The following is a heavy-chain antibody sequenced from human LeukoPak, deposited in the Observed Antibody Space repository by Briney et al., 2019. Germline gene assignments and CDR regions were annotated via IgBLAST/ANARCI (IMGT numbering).Heavy chain of an antibody. V-gene: IGHV3-66*02. CDR3: AKYSGSYVGFDY. CDR2: LYSGGTT. D-gene: IGHD1-26*01. Sequence: GGSLRLSCAASGFTVSSKYMSWVRQAPGKGLEWVSLLYSGGTTFYGDSVKGRFTISRDNAKNMLYLQVNSLRAEDTAVYYCAKYSGSYVGFDYWGQGTLVTVSS. J-gene: IGHJ4*02. CDR1: GFTVSSKY.